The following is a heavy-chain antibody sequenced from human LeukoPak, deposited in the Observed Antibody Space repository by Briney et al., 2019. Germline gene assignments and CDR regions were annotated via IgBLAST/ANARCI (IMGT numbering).Heavy chain of an antibody. CDR1: GFTFTSLW. V-gene: IGHV3-7*03. J-gene: IGHJ4*02. Sequence: HTGGSLRLSCAASGFTFTSLWMSWVRQAPGKGLEWVANIKQDGGEIYYVDSVKGRFTISRDNAKNSLYLQMNRLRAEDTAMYYCARQAATMGRYFFDYWGQGTLVTVSS. D-gene: IGHD2-2*01. CDR3: ARQAATMGRYFFDY. CDR2: IKQDGGEI.